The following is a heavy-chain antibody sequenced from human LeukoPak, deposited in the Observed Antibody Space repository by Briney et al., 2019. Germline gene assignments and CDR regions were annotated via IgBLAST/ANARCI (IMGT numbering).Heavy chain of an antibody. D-gene: IGHD3-10*01. CDR3: ARGLWFGDENPPYFDY. Sequence: SETLSLTCTVSGGSISSYYWSWIRQPPGKGLEWIGYIYYSGSTNYNPSLKSRVTISVDTSRNQFSLKLSSVTAADTAVYYCARGLWFGDENPPYFDYWGQGTLVTVSS. J-gene: IGHJ4*02. CDR2: IYYSGST. CDR1: GGSISSYY. V-gene: IGHV4-59*08.